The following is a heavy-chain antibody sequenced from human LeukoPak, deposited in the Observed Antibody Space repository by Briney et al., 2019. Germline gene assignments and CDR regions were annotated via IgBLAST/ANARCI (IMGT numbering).Heavy chain of an antibody. CDR2: ISSSSSYI. J-gene: IGHJ4*02. V-gene: IGHV3-21*01. Sequence: GGSLRLSCAASGFTFSSYSMNWVRQAPGKGLEWVSSISSSSSYIYYADSVKGRFTISRDNAKNSLYLQMNSLRAEDTAVYYCASRLWFGDQKDYWGQGTLVTVSS. CDR3: ASRLWFGDQKDY. D-gene: IGHD3-10*01. CDR1: GFTFSSYS.